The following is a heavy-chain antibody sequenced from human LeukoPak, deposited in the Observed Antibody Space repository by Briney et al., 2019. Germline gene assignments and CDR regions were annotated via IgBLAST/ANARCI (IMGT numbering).Heavy chain of an antibody. CDR2: INPNSGDT. J-gene: IGHJ5*02. V-gene: IGHV1-2*02. CDR1: GYTFTDYS. Sequence: GASVKVSCKASGYTFTDYSMHWMRQAPGQGLEWMGWINPNSGDTNFAQKFQGRVTMTRVTSVSTAYMELTSLTSDDTAVYYCAFLATAAGVNHWGQGTLVTVSS. D-gene: IGHD6-13*01. CDR3: AFLATAAGVNH.